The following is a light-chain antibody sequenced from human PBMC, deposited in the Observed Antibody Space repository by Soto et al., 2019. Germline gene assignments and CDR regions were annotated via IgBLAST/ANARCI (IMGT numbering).Light chain of an antibody. V-gene: IGKV1-5*01. CDR3: EQYNTSPYT. J-gene: IGKJ2*01. CDR2: DAS. Sequence: DIQMAQSPSTLSASVGDRVTITCRASQSIRIWLAWYQQKPGKAPKLIIYDASTLESGVPSRFSGSASGTEFALTISRLQPDDFATYYCEQYNTSPYTCAQVIKLE. CDR1: QSIRIW.